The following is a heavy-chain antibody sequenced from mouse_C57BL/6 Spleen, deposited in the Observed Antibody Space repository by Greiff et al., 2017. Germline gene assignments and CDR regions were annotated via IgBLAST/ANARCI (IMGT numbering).Heavy chain of an antibody. CDR2: IDPSDSYT. V-gene: IGHV1-69*01. CDR1: GYTFTSYW. Sequence: VQLQQPGAELVMPGASVKLPCKASGYTFTSYWMHWVKQRPGQGLEWIGEIDPSDSYTNYNQKFKGKSTLTVDKSSSTAYMQLSSLTSEDSAVYYCARGGYGSLFAYWGQGTLVTVSA. J-gene: IGHJ3*01. D-gene: IGHD1-1*01. CDR3: ARGGYGSLFAY.